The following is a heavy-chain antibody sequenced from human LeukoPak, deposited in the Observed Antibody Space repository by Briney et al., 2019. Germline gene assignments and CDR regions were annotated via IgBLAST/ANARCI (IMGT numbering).Heavy chain of an antibody. CDR3: ARGRGYYDSSGYFGDS. V-gene: IGHV3-30-3*01. CDR1: GFTFSSYI. Sequence: PGRSLRLSCAVSGFTFSSYIMHWVRQAPGKGLEWVAIISDDGSNKYCADSVKGRFTISRDNSRNTLYLQMNSLRAEDTAVYYCARGRGYYDSSGYFGDSWGQGTLVTVSS. CDR2: ISDDGSNK. D-gene: IGHD3-22*01. J-gene: IGHJ4*02.